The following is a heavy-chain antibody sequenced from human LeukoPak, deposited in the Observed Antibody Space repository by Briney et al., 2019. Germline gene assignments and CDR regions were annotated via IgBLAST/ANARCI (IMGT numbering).Heavy chain of an antibody. V-gene: IGHV4-30-4*08. CDR2: IYYSGST. D-gene: IGHD6-6*01. J-gene: IGHJ4*02. Sequence: PSQTLSLTCTVSGGSISSGDYYWRWIRQPPGKGLEWIGYIYYSGSTYYNPSLKSRVTISVDTSKNQFSLKLSSVTAADTAVYYCARETGEYSSSIDYWGQGTLVTVSS. CDR1: GGSISSGDYY. CDR3: ARETGEYSSSIDY.